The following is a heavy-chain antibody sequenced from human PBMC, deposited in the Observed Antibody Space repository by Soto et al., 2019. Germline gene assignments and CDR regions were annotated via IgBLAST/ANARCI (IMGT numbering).Heavy chain of an antibody. J-gene: IGHJ6*02. D-gene: IGHD3-22*01. CDR2: IYYSGST. V-gene: IGHV4-30-4*01. CDR3: ASLRDITMIVTMDA. CDR1: GGSISSGDYY. Sequence: PSETLSLTCTVSGGSISSGDYYWSWIRQPPGKGLEWIGYIYYSGSTNYNPSLKSRVTISVDTSKNQFSLKLTSVTAADTAVYYCASLRDITMIVTMDAWGQGTTVTVSS.